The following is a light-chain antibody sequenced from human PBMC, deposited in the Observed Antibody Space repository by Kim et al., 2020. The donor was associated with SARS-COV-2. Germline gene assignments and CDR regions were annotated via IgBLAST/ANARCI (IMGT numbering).Light chain of an antibody. CDR3: QVWDSGSDHVV. V-gene: IGLV3-21*01. Sequence: SYELTQSPSVSVAPGKTATIPCGGNDIGTKGVHWYQQKPGQAPVLVIHDDSDRPPGVPERCSGSNTGNTATLTINRVEAGEEADYYCQVWDSGSDHVVFGGGTKVTVL. J-gene: IGLJ2*01. CDR2: DDS. CDR1: DIGTKG.